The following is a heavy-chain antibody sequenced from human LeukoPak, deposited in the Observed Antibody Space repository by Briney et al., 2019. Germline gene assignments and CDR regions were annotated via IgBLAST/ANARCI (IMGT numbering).Heavy chain of an antibody. CDR2: IYTGGST. D-gene: IGHD3-10*01. CDR1: GGSISSYY. J-gene: IGHJ4*02. V-gene: IGHV4-4*07. CDR3: ARDLGGSGSYYPPFDY. Sequence: PSETLSLTCTVSGGSISSYYWSWIRQPAGKGLEWIGRIYTGGSTNYNPSLKSRVTMSVDTSKNQFSLKLSSVTAADTAVYYCARDLGGSGSYYPPFDYWGQGTLVTVSS.